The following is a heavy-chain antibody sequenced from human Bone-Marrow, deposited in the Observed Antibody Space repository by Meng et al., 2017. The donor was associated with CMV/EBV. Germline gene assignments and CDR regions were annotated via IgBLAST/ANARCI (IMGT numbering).Heavy chain of an antibody. CDR1: GFTVSSNY. V-gene: IGHV3-53*01. Sequence: GGSLRLSCAASGFTVSSNYMSWVRQAPGKGLEWVSVIYSGGSTYYADSVKGRFTISRDNSKNTLYLQMNSLRAEDTAVYYCARAQHYDFWSGYYPAWDYYYGMDVWGQGTTVTVSS. D-gene: IGHD3-3*01. CDR3: ARAQHYDFWSGYYPAWDYYYGMDV. CDR2: IYSGGST. J-gene: IGHJ6*02.